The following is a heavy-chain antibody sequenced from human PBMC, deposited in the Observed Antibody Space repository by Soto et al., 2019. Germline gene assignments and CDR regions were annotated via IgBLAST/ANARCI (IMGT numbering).Heavy chain of an antibody. J-gene: IGHJ6*02. D-gene: IGHD3-10*01. Sequence: GGSLRLSCAASGFTVSSNYMSWVRQAPGKGLEWVSVIYSGGSTYYADSVKGRFTISRDNSKNTLYLQMNSLRAEDTAVYYCARDLPLRGKSYYYYGMDVWGQGTTVTVSS. CDR3: ARDLPLRGKSYYYYGMDV. CDR2: IYSGGST. V-gene: IGHV3-53*01. CDR1: GFTVSSNY.